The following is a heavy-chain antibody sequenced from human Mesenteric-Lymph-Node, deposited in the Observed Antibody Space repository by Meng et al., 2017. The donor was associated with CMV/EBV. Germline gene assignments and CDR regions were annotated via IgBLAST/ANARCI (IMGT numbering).Heavy chain of an antibody. CDR2: IIPIFGTV. Sequence: SVKVSCKASGGTFSSYAITWVRQAPGQGLEWMGGIIPIFGTVNYAQKFQGRVTITTDESTSTVYMELSSLRSEDTAVYYCANSGSYTSAAFDYWGQGTLVTVSS. J-gene: IGHJ4*02. CDR1: GGTFSSYA. V-gene: IGHV1-69*05. D-gene: IGHD1-26*01. CDR3: ANSGSYTSAAFDY.